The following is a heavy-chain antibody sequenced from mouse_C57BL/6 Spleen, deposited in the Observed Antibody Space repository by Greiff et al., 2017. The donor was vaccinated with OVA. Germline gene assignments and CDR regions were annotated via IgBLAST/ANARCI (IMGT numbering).Heavy chain of an antibody. Sequence: VQLQQPGAELVRPGSSVKLSCKASGYTFTSYWMHWVKQRPIQGLEWIGNIDPSDSETHYNQKFKDKATLTVDKSSSTAYMQLSSLTSEDSAVYYCARSGANWVCDYWGQGTTLTVSS. D-gene: IGHD4-1*01. V-gene: IGHV1-52*01. CDR3: ARSGANWVCDY. J-gene: IGHJ2*01. CDR1: GYTFTSYW. CDR2: IDPSDSET.